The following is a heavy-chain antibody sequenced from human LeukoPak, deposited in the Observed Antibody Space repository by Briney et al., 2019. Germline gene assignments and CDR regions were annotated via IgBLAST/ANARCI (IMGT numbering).Heavy chain of an antibody. CDR1: GGTFSSYA. J-gene: IGHJ6*02. CDR2: IIPIFGTA. D-gene: IGHD5-24*01. V-gene: IGHV1-69*13. CDR3: ARDWFRGEMATDGDYYYGMDV. Sequence: ASVKVSCKVSGGTFSSYAISWVRQAPGQGLEWMGGIIPIFGTANYAQKFQGRVTITADESTSTAYMELSSLRSEDTAVYYCARDWFRGEMATDGDYYYGMDVWGQGTTVTVSS.